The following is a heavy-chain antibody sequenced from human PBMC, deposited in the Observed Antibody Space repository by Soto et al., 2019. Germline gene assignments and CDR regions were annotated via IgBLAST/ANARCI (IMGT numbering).Heavy chain of an antibody. CDR3: AKGFNWNTRVFDY. CDR1: GFTFSSYG. V-gene: IGHV3-30*18. J-gene: IGHJ4*02. CDR2: ISYDGSNK. Sequence: GYLRLSCAASGFTFSSYGMHWVRQAPGKGLEWVAVISYDGSNKYHADSVKGRFTISRDNSKNTLYLQMNSLRAEDTAVYYCAKGFNWNTRVFDYWGQGTLVTVSS. D-gene: IGHD1-1*01.